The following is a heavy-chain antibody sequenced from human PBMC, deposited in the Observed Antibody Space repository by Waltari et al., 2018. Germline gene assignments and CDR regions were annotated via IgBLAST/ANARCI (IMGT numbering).Heavy chain of an antibody. CDR2: IRSKANSYAT. V-gene: IGHV3-73*01. D-gene: IGHD1-26*01. Sequence: EVQLVESGGGFVQPGGYLKLSCAASGFTFSGSALLWVSQASWKGLEWVGRIRSKANSYATAYAASVKGRFTISRDDSKNTAYLQMNSLKTEDTAVYYCTRLVVGATMTGTAFGWGQGTLVTVSS. CDR1: GFTFSGSA. CDR3: TRLVVGATMTGTAFG. J-gene: IGHJ4*02.